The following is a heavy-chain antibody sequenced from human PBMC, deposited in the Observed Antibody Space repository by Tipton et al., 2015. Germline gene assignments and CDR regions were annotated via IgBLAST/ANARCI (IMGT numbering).Heavy chain of an antibody. J-gene: IGHJ4*02. V-gene: IGHV4-38-2*01. CDR1: AYSISTDYY. CDR3: ACHDYDLLTRDYQTVDY. Sequence: TLSLTCAVSAYSISTDYYWVWIRQPPGKGLEWIGTISHGGNTFYNPSLKSRVTISADTPKNQFSLRLSSLTAADTAVYYCACHDYDLLTRDYQTVDYWGQGTLVTVSS. D-gene: IGHD3-9*01. CDR2: ISHGGNT.